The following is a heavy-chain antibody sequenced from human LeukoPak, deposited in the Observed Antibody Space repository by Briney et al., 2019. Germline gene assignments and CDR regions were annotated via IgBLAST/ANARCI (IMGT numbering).Heavy chain of an antibody. CDR1: GGSISGYY. V-gene: IGHV4-59*12. Sequence: SETLSLTCTVSGGSISGYYWSWIRQPPGQGLEWTGHISNSGSPNYNPSLKSRITMSLDTSENQFSLKLSSVTAADTAVYYCAREGHYYASGSGAFDIWGQGTMITVSS. J-gene: IGHJ3*02. CDR2: ISNSGSP. D-gene: IGHD3-10*01. CDR3: AREGHYYASGSGAFDI.